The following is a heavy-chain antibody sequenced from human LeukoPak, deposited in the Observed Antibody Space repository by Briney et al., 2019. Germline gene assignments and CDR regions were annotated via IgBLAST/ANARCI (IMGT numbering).Heavy chain of an antibody. CDR3: ARNWGPDWYFDL. J-gene: IGHJ2*01. V-gene: IGHV1-2*02. CDR1: GYTFTGYY. CDR2: INPNSGGT. D-gene: IGHD7-27*01. Sequence: GASVKVSCKASGYTFTGYYMHWVRQAPGQGLEWMGWINPNSGGTNYAQKFQGRVTMTRDTSISTAYMGLNRLTSDDTAVYYCARNWGPDWYFDLWGRGTLVTVSS.